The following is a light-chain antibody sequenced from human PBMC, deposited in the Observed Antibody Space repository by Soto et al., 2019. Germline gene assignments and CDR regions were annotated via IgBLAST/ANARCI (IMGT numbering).Light chain of an antibody. Sequence: EIVMTQSPATLSVSPGERATLSCRASQSVSSNLAWYQQKPGQAPRLLIYGASTRATGIPARFSGSGSGTEFTRTISSLQSEDIAVYYCQQYNNWPKTFGHGTKVEIK. CDR3: QQYNNWPKT. V-gene: IGKV3-15*01. J-gene: IGKJ1*01. CDR1: QSVSSN. CDR2: GAS.